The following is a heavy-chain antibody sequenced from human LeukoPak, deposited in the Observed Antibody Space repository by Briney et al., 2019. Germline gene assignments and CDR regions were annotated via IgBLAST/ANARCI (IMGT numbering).Heavy chain of an antibody. Sequence: PGGSLRLSCAASGFTFSSYSMNWVRQAPGKGLEWVSSISSSSSYIYYADSVKGRFTIPRDNAKNSLYLQMNSLRAEDTAVYYCARGENNYGYYYFDYWGQGTLVTVSS. J-gene: IGHJ4*02. CDR2: ISSSSSYI. V-gene: IGHV3-21*01. CDR1: GFTFSSYS. CDR3: ARGENNYGYYYFDY. D-gene: IGHD5-18*01.